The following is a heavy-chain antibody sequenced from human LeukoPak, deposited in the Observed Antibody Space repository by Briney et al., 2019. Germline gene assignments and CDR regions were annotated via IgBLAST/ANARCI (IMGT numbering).Heavy chain of an antibody. CDR1: GFAFSSYA. D-gene: IGHD6-13*01. CDR3: AKAISQQLVRYSQA. Sequence: GGSLRLSCTASGFAFSSYAMSWVRQAPGQGLEWVSAITDSGAGTYYADSVKGRFTISRDNSKSTLYLQMNSLRVDDTAVYYCAKAISQQLVRYSQAWGQGTLVTVSS. V-gene: IGHV3-23*01. J-gene: IGHJ1*01. CDR2: ITDSGAGT.